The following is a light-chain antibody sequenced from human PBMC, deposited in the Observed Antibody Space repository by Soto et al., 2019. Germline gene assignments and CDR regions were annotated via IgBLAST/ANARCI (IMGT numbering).Light chain of an antibody. CDR2: KVS. V-gene: IGKV2-30*01. CDR3: KQSTQFPIT. J-gene: IGKJ5*01. CDR1: QSLVSSDGNTY. Sequence: DIVMTQSPLSLPVTLGQPASISCRSSQSLVSSDGNTYLNWFQQRPGQSPRRLIYKVSNRDSGVPDRFSGSGSGTDFTLKISRVEAEDVGVYYCKQSTQFPITFGQGTRLEIK.